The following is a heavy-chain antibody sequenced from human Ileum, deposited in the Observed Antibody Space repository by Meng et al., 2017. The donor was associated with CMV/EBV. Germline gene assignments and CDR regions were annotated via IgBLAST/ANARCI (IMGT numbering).Heavy chain of an antibody. CDR3: ARDLLLVRSGWNSDY. D-gene: IGHD6-19*01. J-gene: IGHJ4*02. V-gene: IGHV3-30-3*01. CDR1: GFTFSSYA. CDR2: ISYDGSNK. Sequence: GGSLRLSCAASGFTFSSYAMHWVRQAPGKGLEWVAVISYDGSNKYYADSVKGRFTNSRDNSKNTLYLQMNSLRAEDTAVYYCARDLLLVRSGWNSDYWGQGTLVTVSS.